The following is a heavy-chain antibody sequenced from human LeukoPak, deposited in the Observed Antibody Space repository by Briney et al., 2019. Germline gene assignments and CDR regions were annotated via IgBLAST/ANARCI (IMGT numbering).Heavy chain of an antibody. CDR3: ARHLTMLAGSIWYDALDI. Sequence: AGGSLRLSCAASGFSFGSYWMTWVRQTPGKGLEWVANIDQGGSRSLYVDSVMGRFTISRDNVKNSLYLQMNSLRAEDTAIYLFARHLTMLAGSIWYDALDIWGRGTMVTV. J-gene: IGHJ3*02. CDR2: IDQGGSRS. V-gene: IGHV3-7*01. CDR1: GFSFGSYW. D-gene: IGHD2/OR15-2a*01.